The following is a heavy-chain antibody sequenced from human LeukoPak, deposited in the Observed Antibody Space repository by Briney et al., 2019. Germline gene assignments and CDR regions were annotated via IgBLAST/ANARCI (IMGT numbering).Heavy chain of an antibody. Sequence: SETLSLTCAVYGGSFSGHYSSWIRQPPGKGLEWIGDINHSGGTNYNPSLKSRVTISVDTSKKQFSLRLTSVTAADTAVYYCARGGTDGVSYNYAMDVWGQGTTVTVSS. CDR2: INHSGGT. J-gene: IGHJ6*02. D-gene: IGHD3/OR15-3a*01. CDR1: GGSFSGHY. V-gene: IGHV4-34*01. CDR3: ARGGTDGVSYNYAMDV.